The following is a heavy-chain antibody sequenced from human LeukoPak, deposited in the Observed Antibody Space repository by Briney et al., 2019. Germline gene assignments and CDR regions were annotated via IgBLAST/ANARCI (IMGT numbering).Heavy chain of an antibody. Sequence: GGTLRLACAASGLTFGSYGMSWVRQAPGKGLEWVSTIHPIGTNTHYADSVKGRLTISRDNSKHKLFLLMSTLRADDTAIYYCAKDPSTLTIRDDYWGQGTLVTVSS. CDR2: IHPIGTNT. CDR3: AKDPSTLTIRDDY. J-gene: IGHJ4*02. V-gene: IGHV3-23*01. CDR1: GLTFGSYG. D-gene: IGHD5-24*01.